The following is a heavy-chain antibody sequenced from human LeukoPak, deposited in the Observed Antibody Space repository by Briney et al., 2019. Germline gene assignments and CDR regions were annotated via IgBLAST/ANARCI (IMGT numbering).Heavy chain of an antibody. CDR2: IWYDGSNK. Sequence: GGSLRLSCAASGFTFSSYAMSWVRQAPGKGLEWVAVIWYDGSNKYYADSVKGRFTISRDNSKNTLYLQMNSLRAEDTAVYYCATDGYDSGADYWGQGTLVTVSS. V-gene: IGHV3-30*04. CDR3: ATDGYDSGADY. CDR1: GFTFSSYA. D-gene: IGHD5-12*01. J-gene: IGHJ4*02.